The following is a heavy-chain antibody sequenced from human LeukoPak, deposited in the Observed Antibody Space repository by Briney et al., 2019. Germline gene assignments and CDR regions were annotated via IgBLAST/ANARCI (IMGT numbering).Heavy chain of an antibody. D-gene: IGHD6-13*01. CDR3: ARAQTTAATPYYFDY. V-gene: IGHV4-34*01. J-gene: IGHJ4*02. Sequence: SETLSLTCAVYVRSFSDYYWSWIPQPPGKALEWIGEINHSGSTNYNPSLKSRVTISVDTSKNQFSLRLSSLTAADAAVYYCARAQTTAATPYYFDYWGQGTLVTVSS. CDR2: INHSGST. CDR1: VRSFSDYY.